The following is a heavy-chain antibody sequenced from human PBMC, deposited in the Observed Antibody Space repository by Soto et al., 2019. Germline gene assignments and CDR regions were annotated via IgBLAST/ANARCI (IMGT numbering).Heavy chain of an antibody. CDR1: GFTFSSYA. J-gene: IGHJ4*02. V-gene: IGHV3-30-3*01. Sequence: GGSLRLSCAASGFTFSSYAMHWVRQAPGKGLEWVAVISYDGSNKYYADSVKGRFTISRDNSKNTLYLQMNSLRAEDTSVYYCAREAGSGSYWGVDYFDYWGQGTLVTVSS. D-gene: IGHD3-10*01. CDR2: ISYDGSNK. CDR3: AREAGSGSYWGVDYFDY.